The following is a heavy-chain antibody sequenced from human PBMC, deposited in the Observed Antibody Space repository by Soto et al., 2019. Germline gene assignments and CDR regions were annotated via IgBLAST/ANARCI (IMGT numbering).Heavy chain of an antibody. J-gene: IGHJ3*01. D-gene: IGHD1-1*01. Sequence: DVQLAESGGGLIQPGESLRLSCAAFGLTISGKKYVAWVRQAPGKGLEWVSGLYDVDGSFYADSVRGRFTTSSDSSRTAVYLQVNDLRPDDSAVYYCATWREREHAYDVWVQGTTVTVSS. CDR2: LYDVDGS. CDR1: GLTISGKKY. V-gene: IGHV3-53*01. CDR3: ATWREREHAYDV.